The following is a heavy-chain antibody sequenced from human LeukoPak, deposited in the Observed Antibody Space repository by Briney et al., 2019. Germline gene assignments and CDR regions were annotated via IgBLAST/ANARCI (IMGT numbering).Heavy chain of an antibody. Sequence: ASVKVSCKASGYTFTGYYMHWVRQAPGQGLEWMGWINPDSGATNYAQKFQGRVTMTRDTSISTAYMELSRLRSDDTAVYYCAREGDYDSSGWHWGQGTLVTVSS. J-gene: IGHJ4*02. D-gene: IGHD3-22*01. CDR3: AREGDYDSSGWH. V-gene: IGHV1-2*02. CDR2: INPDSGAT. CDR1: GYTFTGYY.